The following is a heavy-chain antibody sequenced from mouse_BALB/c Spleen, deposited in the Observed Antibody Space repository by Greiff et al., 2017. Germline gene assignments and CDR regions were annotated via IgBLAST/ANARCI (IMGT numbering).Heavy chain of an antibody. CDR3: ARGGYYAMDY. D-gene: IGHD1-1*02. Sequence: EVQRVESGGGLVQPGGSRTLSCAVSGFTFSSFGMHWVRQAPEKGLEWVAYISSGSSTIYYADTVKGRFTISRDNPKNTLFLRKTSLRSEDTAMYYCARGGYYAMDYWGQGTSVTVSS. CDR1: GFTFSSFG. V-gene: IGHV5-17*02. CDR2: ISSGSSTI. J-gene: IGHJ4*01.